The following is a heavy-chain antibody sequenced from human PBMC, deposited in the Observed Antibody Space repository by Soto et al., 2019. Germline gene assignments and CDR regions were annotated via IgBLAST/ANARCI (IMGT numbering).Heavy chain of an antibody. V-gene: IGHV3-53*01. CDR3: ARVVLVGATPDYFDH. CDR2: LYSGGTT. Sequence: EVQLVESGGSFIQPGGSLRLSCAVSGFSVSRNFMSWIRQAPGKGLEWVSILYSGGTTYYTGSVEGRFTMSGDDSKNTVYLQMQSLRVEDTATYFCARVVLVGATPDYFDHWGQGSLVTVSS. J-gene: IGHJ4*01. D-gene: IGHD1-26*01. CDR1: GFSVSRNF.